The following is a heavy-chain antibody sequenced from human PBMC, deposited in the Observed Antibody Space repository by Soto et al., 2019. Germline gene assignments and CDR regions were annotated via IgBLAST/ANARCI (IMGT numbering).Heavy chain of an antibody. Sequence: ASVKVSCTASGYTFTGYYMHWVRQAPGQGLEWMGWINPNSGGTNYAQKFQGWVTMTRDTSISTAYMELSRLKSDDTAVYYCARADYDILTGYGAFDIWGQGTMVTV. CDR2: INPNSGGT. J-gene: IGHJ3*02. D-gene: IGHD3-9*01. CDR3: ARADYDILTGYGAFDI. V-gene: IGHV1-2*04. CDR1: GYTFTGYY.